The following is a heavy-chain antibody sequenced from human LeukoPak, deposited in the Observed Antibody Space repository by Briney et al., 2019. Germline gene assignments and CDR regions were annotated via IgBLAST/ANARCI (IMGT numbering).Heavy chain of an antibody. CDR2: HSNSGART. V-gene: IGHV3-23*01. CDR3: ARDVRKRIVVVPSASFDY. Sequence: GGSLRLSCGASGIAFSSYHITWVRLSPGKEVECICSHSNSGARTYYPDSVKGRFTISRDNSKNTLYLQMNSLRAEDTAVYYCARDVRKRIVVVPSASFDYWGQGTLVTVSS. J-gene: IGHJ4*02. CDR1: GIAFSSYH. D-gene: IGHD2-2*01.